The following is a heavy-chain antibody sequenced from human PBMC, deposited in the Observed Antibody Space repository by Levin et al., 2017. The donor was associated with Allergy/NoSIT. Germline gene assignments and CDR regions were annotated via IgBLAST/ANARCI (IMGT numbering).Heavy chain of an antibody. CDR2: INPSGGST. V-gene: IGHV1-46*01. Sequence: GESLKISCKASGYTFTSYYMHWVRQAPGQGLEWMGIINPSGGSTSYAQKFQGRVTMTRDTSTSTVYMELSSLRSEDTAVYYCARGAQRDAFDIWGQGTMVTVSS. CDR3: ARGAQRDAFDI. J-gene: IGHJ3*02. CDR1: GYTFTSYY.